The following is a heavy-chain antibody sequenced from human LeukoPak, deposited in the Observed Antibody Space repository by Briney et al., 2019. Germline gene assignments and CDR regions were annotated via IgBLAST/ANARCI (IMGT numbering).Heavy chain of an antibody. J-gene: IGHJ4*02. D-gene: IGHD6-19*01. V-gene: IGHV3-66*02. Sequence: GGSLRLCCAASGFTVNSNYMTWVRQATGKGLEWVSVIYSVGSTYYADSVRGRFTISRDNSKNTLYLQMNSLRAEDTAIYYCARNPSYSSSLYSGQGTLVTVSS. CDR1: GFTVNSNY. CDR2: IYSVGST. CDR3: ARNPSYSSSLY.